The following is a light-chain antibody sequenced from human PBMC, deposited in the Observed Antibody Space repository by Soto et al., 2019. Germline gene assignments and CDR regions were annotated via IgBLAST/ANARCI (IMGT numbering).Light chain of an antibody. CDR2: DAS. Sequence: EIVLTQSPATLSLSPGERATLSCRASQSVSSYLAWYQQKPGQAPRLLIYDASNRATGIPARFSGSESGTDFTLTISSLEPEDFAVYYCQQRRNWPRITFGQGTRLELK. CDR1: QSVSSY. CDR3: QQRRNWPRIT. V-gene: IGKV3-11*01. J-gene: IGKJ5*01.